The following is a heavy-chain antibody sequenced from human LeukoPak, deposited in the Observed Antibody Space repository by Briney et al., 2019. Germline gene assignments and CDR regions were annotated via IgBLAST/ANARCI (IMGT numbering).Heavy chain of an antibody. Sequence: GGSLRLSCAVSGFTFSDYAMHWVRQAPGKGLEWVASIQSNGNEKYSSDSLKGRFTISRDNSKNTLYLQMNTVRPEDTAVFYCARGVTSWPQGPYHFDYWGQGILITVSS. CDR3: ARGVTSWPQGPYHFDY. CDR1: GFTFSDYA. CDR2: IQSNGNEK. V-gene: IGHV3-30*02. J-gene: IGHJ4*02. D-gene: IGHD2-2*01.